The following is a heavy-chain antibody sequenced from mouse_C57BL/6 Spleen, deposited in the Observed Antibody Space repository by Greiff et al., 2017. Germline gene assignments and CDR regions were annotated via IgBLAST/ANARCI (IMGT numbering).Heavy chain of an antibody. J-gene: IGHJ4*01. CDR2: IYPRDGST. CDR1: GYTFTSYD. Sequence: VQLQQSGPELVKPGASVKLSCKASGYTFTSYDINWVKQRPGQGLEWIGWIYPRDGSTKYNEKFKGKATLTVDTSSSTAYMELHSLTSEDSAVYFCARRYYGSSYLYAMDYWGQGTSVTVSS. V-gene: IGHV1-85*01. D-gene: IGHD1-1*01. CDR3: ARRYYGSSYLYAMDY.